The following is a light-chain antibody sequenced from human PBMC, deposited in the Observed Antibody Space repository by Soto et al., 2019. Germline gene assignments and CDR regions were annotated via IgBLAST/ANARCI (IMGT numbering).Light chain of an antibody. V-gene: IGKV3-20*01. CDR1: QSVRSSH. CDR3: QQYNSWPLT. CDR2: GAS. Sequence: EIVLTQSPGTLSLSPGERATLSCRASQSVRSSHLAWYQQKPGQAPRLLIYGASSRATGIPDRFSGSGSGTEFNLTIGSLQSEDFAVYYCQQYNSWPLTFGGGTKVDIK. J-gene: IGKJ4*01.